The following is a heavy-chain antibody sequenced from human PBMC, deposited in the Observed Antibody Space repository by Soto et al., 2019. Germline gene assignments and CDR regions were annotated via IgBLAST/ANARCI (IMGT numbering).Heavy chain of an antibody. Sequence: QVQLVESGGGVVQPGRSLRLSCAASGFTFSNYGMHWVRQAPGKGLEWVAVISYHGIDKYYADSVKGRFATSIDNSKNTLCLKMDSLRAEDSAVYYCAKDHLTTTVTTVGYWGQGTLVTVSS. D-gene: IGHD4-17*01. CDR2: ISYHGIDK. CDR3: AKDHLTTTVTTVGY. J-gene: IGHJ4*02. CDR1: GFTFSNYG. V-gene: IGHV3-30*18.